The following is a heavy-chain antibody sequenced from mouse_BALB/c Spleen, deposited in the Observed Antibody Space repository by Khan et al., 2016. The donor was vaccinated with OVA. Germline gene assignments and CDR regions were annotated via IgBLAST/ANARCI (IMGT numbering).Heavy chain of an antibody. J-gene: IGHJ3*01. CDR1: GFTFSTFA. CDR3: ARHNYGPFAY. D-gene: IGHD1-1*01. CDR2: ISSGGDYI. Sequence: EVQLLETGGDLVKPGGSLKLSCSASGFTFSTFAMSWVRQTPEKRLEWVATISSGGDYIYYPDSVKGRFTISRDNAKNTLYLQMSSLRSEDTAMYYCARHNYGPFAYWGQGTLVTVSA. V-gene: IGHV5-9-3*01.